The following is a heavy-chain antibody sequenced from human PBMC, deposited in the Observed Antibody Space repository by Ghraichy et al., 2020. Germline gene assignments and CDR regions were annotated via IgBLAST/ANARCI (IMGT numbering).Heavy chain of an antibody. CDR2: ISSSSSTI. CDR1: GFTFSSYS. J-gene: IGHJ5*02. D-gene: IGHD6-19*01. Sequence: GGSLRLSCAASGFTFSSYSMNWVRQAPGKGLEWVSYISSSSSTIYYADSVKGRFTISRDNAKNSLYLQMNSLRDEDTAVYYCARDAQQWLEHMDWFDPWGQGTLVTVSS. CDR3: ARDAQQWLEHMDWFDP. V-gene: IGHV3-48*02.